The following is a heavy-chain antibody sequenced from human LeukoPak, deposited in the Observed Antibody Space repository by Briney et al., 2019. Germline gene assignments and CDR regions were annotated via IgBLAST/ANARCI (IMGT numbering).Heavy chain of an antibody. CDR1: GFTFSSYW. J-gene: IGHJ4*02. CDR2: INTDGSDT. CDR3: ARVPAVPGNFDS. D-gene: IGHD6-13*01. V-gene: IGHV3-74*01. Sequence: AGGSLRLSCAASGFTFSSYWMHWVRQAPGKGLVWVSRINTDGSDTTYADSVKGRFTVSRNNARNTLYLQMNSLRAEDTAVYYCARVPAVPGNFDSWGQGTLVTVSS.